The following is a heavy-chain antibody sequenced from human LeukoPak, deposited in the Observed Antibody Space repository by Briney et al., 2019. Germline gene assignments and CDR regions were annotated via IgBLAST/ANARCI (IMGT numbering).Heavy chain of an antibody. J-gene: IGHJ4*02. Sequence: SETLSLPCTVSLDSTTSNFWSWVRQHPGKGLEWIGEIHRSGSPNYNPSLQSRVTISIDRSRNQIVLELSSVTAADTAVYYCAREILGGFNPGAYWGQGTLVTVSS. D-gene: IGHD1-14*01. CDR3: AREILGGFNPGAY. CDR1: LDSTTSNF. V-gene: IGHV4-4*02. CDR2: IHRSGSP.